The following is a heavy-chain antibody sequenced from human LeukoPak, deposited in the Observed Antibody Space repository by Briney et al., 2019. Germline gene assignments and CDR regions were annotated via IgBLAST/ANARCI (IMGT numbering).Heavy chain of an antibody. CDR1: GFTFSSYG. CDR2: ISYDGGNK. V-gene: IGHV3-30*18. D-gene: IGHD3-22*01. Sequence: GRSLRLSCAASGFTFSSYGMHWVRQAPGKGLEWVAVISYDGGNKHYVDSVKGRFSISRDNSKNTLYLQVNSLRAEDTAVYYCAKDSEDTSGCYYYQARYYFDYWGQGTLVTVSS. J-gene: IGHJ4*02. CDR3: AKDSEDTSGCYYYQARYYFDY.